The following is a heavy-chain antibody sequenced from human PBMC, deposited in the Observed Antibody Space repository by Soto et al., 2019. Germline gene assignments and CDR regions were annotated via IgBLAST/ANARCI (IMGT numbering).Heavy chain of an antibody. J-gene: IGHJ3*02. CDR3: ARDYGGMGYYHNDAFDI. D-gene: IGHD3-22*01. V-gene: IGHV1-46*01. CDR2: INPSGGST. CDR1: GCTFTSYY. Sequence: ASVKVSCKASGCTFTSYYMHWVRQAPGQGLEWMGIINPSGGSTSYAQKFQGRVPMTRDTSTSTVYMELSSLRSEDTAVYYCARDYGGMGYYHNDAFDIWGQGTMVTVSS.